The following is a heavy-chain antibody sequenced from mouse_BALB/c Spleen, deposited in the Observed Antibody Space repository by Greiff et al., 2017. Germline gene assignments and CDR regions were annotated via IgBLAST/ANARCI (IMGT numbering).Heavy chain of an antibody. J-gene: IGHJ2*01. V-gene: IGHV5-17*02. Sequence: EVKLLESGGGLVQPGGSRKLSCAASGFTFSSFGMHWVRQAPEKGLEWVAYISSGSSTIYYADTVKGRFTISRDNPKNTLFLQMTSLRSEDTAMYYCARAYYYGSSYPDYWGQGTTLKVSS. D-gene: IGHD1-1*01. CDR1: GFTFSSFG. CDR3: ARAYYYGSSYPDY. CDR2: ISSGSSTI.